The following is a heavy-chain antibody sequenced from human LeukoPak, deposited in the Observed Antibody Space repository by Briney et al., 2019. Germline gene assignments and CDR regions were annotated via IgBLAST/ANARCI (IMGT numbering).Heavy chain of an antibody. Sequence: ASVKVSCKASGYTFTNYGISWVRQAPGQGLEWMGIINPSGGSTSYAQKFQGRVTMTRDTSTSTVYMELSSLRSEDTAVYYCARAQSPGSAFDIWGQGTMVTVSS. CDR2: INPSGGST. CDR3: ARAQSPGSAFDI. V-gene: IGHV1-46*01. D-gene: IGHD3-10*01. J-gene: IGHJ3*02. CDR1: GYTFTNYG.